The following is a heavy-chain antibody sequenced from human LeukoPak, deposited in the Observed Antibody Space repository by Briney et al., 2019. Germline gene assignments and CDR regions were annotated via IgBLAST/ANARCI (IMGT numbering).Heavy chain of an antibody. CDR3: AKGPASIRPRYYYGMDV. V-gene: IGHV3-23*01. Sequence: PGGSLRLSCAASGFTFSSYAMSWVRQAPGKGLEWVSAISGSGGSTCYADSVKGRFTISRDNSKNTLYLQMNSLRAEDTAVYYCAKGPASIRPRYYYGMDVWGQGTTVTVSS. CDR1: GFTFSSYA. D-gene: IGHD3-3*02. CDR2: ISGSGGST. J-gene: IGHJ6*02.